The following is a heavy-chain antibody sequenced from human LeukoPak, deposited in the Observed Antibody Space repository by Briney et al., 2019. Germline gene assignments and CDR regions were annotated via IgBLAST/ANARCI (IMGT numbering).Heavy chain of an antibody. CDR1: GYIFTSYY. D-gene: IGHD7-27*01. Sequence: ASVKVSCKASGYIFTSYYIHWVRQAPGQGLEWMGIINPSGGSTSYAQKFQGRVTMTRDTSRSTVYMELNSLRPEDTAVYYCARDLNWGYGDNWFDPWGQGTLVTVSS. J-gene: IGHJ5*02. V-gene: IGHV1-46*01. CDR3: ARDLNWGYGDNWFDP. CDR2: INPSGGST.